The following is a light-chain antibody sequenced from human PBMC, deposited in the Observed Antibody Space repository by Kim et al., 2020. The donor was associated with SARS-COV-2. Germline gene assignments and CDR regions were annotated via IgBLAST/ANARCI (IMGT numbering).Light chain of an antibody. Sequence: SSELTQDPAVSVALGQTVRITCQGDSLRSYYASWYQQKPGQAPVLVIYGKNNQPSGIPDRFSGSSSGTTVTLTISGAQVEDEADYYCYSAADNAWVFGGG. J-gene: IGLJ3*02. CDR2: GKN. CDR1: SLRSYY. CDR3: YSAADNAWV. V-gene: IGLV3-19*01.